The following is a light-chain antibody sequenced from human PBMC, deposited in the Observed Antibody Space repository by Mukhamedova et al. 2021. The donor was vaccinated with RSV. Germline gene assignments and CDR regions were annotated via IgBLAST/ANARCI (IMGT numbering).Light chain of an antibody. CDR2: WAS. CDR3: QQYYDIPWT. V-gene: IGKV4-1*01. Sequence: SSQSVLYSSNNKNYLAWFQQKPGQPPKLLLYWASTRESGVPDRFSGSGSGTDFTLTISSLQAEDVAVYYCQQYYDIPWTFGQGT. J-gene: IGKJ1*01. CDR1: QSVLYSSNNKNY.